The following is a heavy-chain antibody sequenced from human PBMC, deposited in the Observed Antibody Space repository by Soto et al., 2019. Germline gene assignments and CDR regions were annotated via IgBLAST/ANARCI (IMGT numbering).Heavy chain of an antibody. CDR2: ITANGGRA. D-gene: IGHD6-13*01. V-gene: IGHV3-23*01. J-gene: IGHJ2*01. CDR3: AKDRSGPDAGTGYCVP. CDR1: GLTFSNYA. Sequence: EVQLLESGGGLVQPGGSLRLSCAASGLTFSNYAMGWVRQAPGKGLEWVSAITANGGRAQSADSVEGRFTISRDNSQNTMYLQMSRLRANDTAVYYCAKDRSGPDAGTGYCVPGGRGTLVAVS.